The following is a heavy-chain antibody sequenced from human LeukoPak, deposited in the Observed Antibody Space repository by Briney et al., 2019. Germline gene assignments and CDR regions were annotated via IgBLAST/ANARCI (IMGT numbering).Heavy chain of an antibody. Sequence: SETLSLTCTVAGGSITTYYWSWIRQPPGKGLEWIGYIYYNERTNYNPSLKSRVTISVDTSKNQFSLKLSSVTAADTAVYYCARDLGYSDAFDIWGQGTMVTVSS. CDR1: GGSITTYY. V-gene: IGHV4-59*01. CDR3: ARDLGYSDAFDI. J-gene: IGHJ3*02. CDR2: IYYNERT. D-gene: IGHD3-22*01.